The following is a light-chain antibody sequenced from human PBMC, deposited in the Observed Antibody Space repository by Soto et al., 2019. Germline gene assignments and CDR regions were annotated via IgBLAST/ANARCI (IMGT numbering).Light chain of an antibody. V-gene: IGKV1-5*03. J-gene: IGKJ1*01. CDR2: KAS. Sequence: DLQMAQSPFTLSGSVGDRVTNTCRASQTISSWLAWYQQKPGKAPKLLIYKASTLKSGVPSRFSGSGSGTEFTLTISSLQPDDFATYYCQHYNSYSEAFGQGTKVDIK. CDR3: QHYNSYSEA. CDR1: QTISSW.